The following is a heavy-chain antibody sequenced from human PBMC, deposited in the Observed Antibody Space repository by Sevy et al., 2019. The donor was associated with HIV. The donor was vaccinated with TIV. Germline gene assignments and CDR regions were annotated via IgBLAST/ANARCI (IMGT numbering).Heavy chain of an antibody. CDR3: ARVASSSPSEGYYYGMDV. J-gene: IGHJ6*02. CDR1: GYTFTSYD. Sequence: ASVKVSCKASGYTFTSYDINWGRKATGQGLEWMGWMNPNSGKTGYAQKFQGRVTMTRNTSISTAYMELSSLRSEDTAVYYCARVASSSPSEGYYYGMDVWGQGTTVTVSS. CDR2: MNPNSGKT. V-gene: IGHV1-8*01. D-gene: IGHD6-13*01.